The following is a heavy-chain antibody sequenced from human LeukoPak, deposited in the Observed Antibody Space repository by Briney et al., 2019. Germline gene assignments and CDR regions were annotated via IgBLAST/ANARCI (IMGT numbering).Heavy chain of an antibody. CDR1: GFTFSSYV. D-gene: IGHD3-3*01. CDR2: SSSDGTTK. V-gene: IGHV3-30*04. CDR3: VSWYYDFWSGRDAFDI. J-gene: IGHJ3*02. Sequence: TGGSLRLSCAASGFTFSSYVLHWVRQAPGEGLEWVALSSSDGTTKYNADSVRGRFSISRDDSKNTLYLQMDSLRPEDTAVYYCVSWYYDFWSGRDAFDIWGQGTMVTVSS.